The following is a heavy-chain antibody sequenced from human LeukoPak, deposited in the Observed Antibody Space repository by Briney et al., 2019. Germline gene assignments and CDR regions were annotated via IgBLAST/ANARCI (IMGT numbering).Heavy chain of an antibody. CDR3: AKRKPAANFDY. Sequence: GGTLRLSCAASGFTFSSYDMSWVRQAPGKGLEWVSLISGSGASTYYADSVKGRFTISRDNSKNTLYLQMNSLRAEDTAVYYCAKRKPAANFDYWGQGTLVTVSS. J-gene: IGHJ4*02. V-gene: IGHV3-23*01. CDR2: ISGSGAST. CDR1: GFTFSSYD. D-gene: IGHD2-2*01.